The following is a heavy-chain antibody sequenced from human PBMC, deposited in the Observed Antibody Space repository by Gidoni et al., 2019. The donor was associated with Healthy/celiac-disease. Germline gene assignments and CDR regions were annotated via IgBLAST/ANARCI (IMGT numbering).Heavy chain of an antibody. J-gene: IGHJ5*02. D-gene: IGHD2-2*01. CDR3: ARTSITSCYGWVDP. CDR1: GGSISSSSYY. CDR2: IYYSGST. V-gene: IGHV4-39*01. Sequence: QLQLQESGPGLVKPSETLSLPCTISGGSISSSSYYWGRIRQPPGKGLEWIVSIYYSGSTYYNPSLKSRVTISVDTSKNQFSLKLSSVTAADTAVYYCARTSITSCYGWVDPWGQGTLVTVSS.